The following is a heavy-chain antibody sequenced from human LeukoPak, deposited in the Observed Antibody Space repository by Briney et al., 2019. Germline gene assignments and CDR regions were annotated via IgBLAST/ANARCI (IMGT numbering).Heavy chain of an antibody. Sequence: EASVKVSCKASGGTFSSYAISWVRQAPGQGLEWMGGIIPIFGTANYAQKFQGRVTITTDESTSTAYMELSSLRSEDTGVYYCARAAGLWSYYFDYWGQGTLVTVSS. V-gene: IGHV1-69*05. CDR2: IIPIFGTA. CDR3: ARAAGLWSYYFDY. J-gene: IGHJ4*02. D-gene: IGHD5-18*01. CDR1: GGTFSSYA.